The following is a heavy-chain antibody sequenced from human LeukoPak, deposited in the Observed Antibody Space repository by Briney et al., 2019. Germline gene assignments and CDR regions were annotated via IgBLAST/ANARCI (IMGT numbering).Heavy chain of an antibody. D-gene: IGHD6-19*01. Sequence: GGSLTLSCTASGFIFNTYAMSWARKSTEKALQWLSGISGSGGKTYYEDSVKGRFTISRDNSKNTLFLQMNSLRAEDTAVYYCAKDRFPSSGWYDYWGQGTLVTVSS. J-gene: IGHJ4*02. CDR1: GFIFNTYA. CDR3: AKDRFPSSGWYDY. V-gene: IGHV3-23*02. CDR2: ISGSGGKT.